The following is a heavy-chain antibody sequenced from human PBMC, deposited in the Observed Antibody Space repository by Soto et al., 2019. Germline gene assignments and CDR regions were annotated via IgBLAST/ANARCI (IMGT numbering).Heavy chain of an antibody. D-gene: IGHD6-19*01. CDR2: ISSSGTSA. V-gene: IGHV3-11*05. Sequence: QVQLEESGGGLVKPGGSLRLSCAASGFTFSAVYMSWIRQAPNKGLEYISYISSSGTSANYADSVKGRFTISRDNATNSLYLQMKSRRAEDRAVYYCARDRGAVTGQSFDYWGQGALVTVSS. CDR3: ARDRGAVTGQSFDY. CDR1: GFTFSAVY. J-gene: IGHJ4*02.